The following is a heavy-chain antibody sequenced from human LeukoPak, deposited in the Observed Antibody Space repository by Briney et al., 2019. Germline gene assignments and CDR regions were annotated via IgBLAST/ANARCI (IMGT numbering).Heavy chain of an antibody. CDR2: ISSSGSTI. J-gene: IGHJ4*02. CDR1: GFTFSSYE. D-gene: IGHD3-22*01. CDR3: AKASAMIVVVSKHFDY. Sequence: GGSLRLSCAASGFTFSSYEMNWVRQAPGKGLEWVSYISSSGSTIYYADSVKGRFTVSRDNSKNTLYLQMNSLRAEDTAVYYCAKASAMIVVVSKHFDYWGQGTLVTVSS. V-gene: IGHV3-48*03.